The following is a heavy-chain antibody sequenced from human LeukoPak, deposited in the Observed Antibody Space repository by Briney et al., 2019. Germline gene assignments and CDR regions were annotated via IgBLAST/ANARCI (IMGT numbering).Heavy chain of an antibody. CDR3: ARTPYSSGWYGPTTFDY. V-gene: IGHV3-30*04. D-gene: IGHD6-19*01. Sequence: GGSLRLSCAASGFTFSSYAMHWVRQAPGKGLEWVAVISYDGSNKYYADSVKGRFTISRDNAKNSLYLQMNSLRAEDTAVYYCARTPYSSGWYGPTTFDYWGQGTLVTVSS. CDR1: GFTFSSYA. CDR2: ISYDGSNK. J-gene: IGHJ4*02.